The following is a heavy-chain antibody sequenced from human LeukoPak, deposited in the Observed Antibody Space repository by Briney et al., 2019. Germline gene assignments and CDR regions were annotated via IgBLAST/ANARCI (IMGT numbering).Heavy chain of an antibody. Sequence: PGRSLRHSCAASGFTFDDYAMHWVRQAPGKGLEWVSGISWNSGSIGYADSVKGRFTISRDNAKNSLYLQMNSLRAEDTALYYCAKERGYEGRRGYDYWGQGTLVTVSS. CDR1: GFTFDDYA. D-gene: IGHD2-2*01. CDR3: AKERGYEGRRGYDY. CDR2: ISWNSGSI. J-gene: IGHJ4*02. V-gene: IGHV3-9*01.